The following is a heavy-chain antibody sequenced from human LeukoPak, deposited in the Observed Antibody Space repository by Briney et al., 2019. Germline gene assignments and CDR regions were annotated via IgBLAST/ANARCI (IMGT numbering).Heavy chain of an antibody. V-gene: IGHV3-7*01. CDR1: GFIFSGYW. Sequence: GGSLRLSCAASGFIFSGYWMNWVRQAPGKGLEWVATIKQDGSETYYVDSVKGRFTISRDNANNSLFLQMNSLRVEDTGVYYCARGRQEAPDFWGQGTLVTVSS. J-gene: IGHJ4*02. CDR2: IKQDGSET. CDR3: ARGRQEAPDF.